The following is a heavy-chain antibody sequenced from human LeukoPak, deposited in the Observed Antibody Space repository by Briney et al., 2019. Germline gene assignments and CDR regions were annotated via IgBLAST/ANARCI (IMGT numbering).Heavy chain of an antibody. D-gene: IGHD2-15*01. V-gene: IGHV3-23*01. CDR3: ARSGYCSGGSCYYAFDI. CDR1: GFTFSRYG. Sequence: GGSLRLSCEASGFTFSRYGMSWVRQAPGKGLEWVSAIRGSGGSTYYADSVKGRFTISRDNAKNSLYLQMNSLRAEDTAVYYCARSGYCSGGSCYYAFDIWGQGTMVTVSS. CDR2: IRGSGGST. J-gene: IGHJ3*02.